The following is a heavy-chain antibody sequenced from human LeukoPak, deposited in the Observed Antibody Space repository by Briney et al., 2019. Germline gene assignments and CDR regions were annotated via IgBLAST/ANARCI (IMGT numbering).Heavy chain of an antibody. D-gene: IGHD3-22*01. CDR3: AKELTPDRSGFDAFNI. V-gene: IGHV3-48*03. CDR1: GFTFSDYE. J-gene: IGHJ3*02. CDR2: ISSRGGTI. Sequence: GGSLRLSCAASGFTFSDYEMDWVRQSPERGLEWVSYISSRGGTIYYADSVKGRFTISRDNAKNPLYLQMNSLRAEDTAVYYCAKELTPDRSGFDAFNIWGKGTMVTVSS.